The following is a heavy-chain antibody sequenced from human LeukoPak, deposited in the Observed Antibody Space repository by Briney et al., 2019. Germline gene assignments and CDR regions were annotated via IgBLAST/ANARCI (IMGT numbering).Heavy chain of an antibody. D-gene: IGHD3-3*01. V-gene: IGHV3-11*01. Sequence: GGSLRLSCAASGCTFSEYYMSWIRQAPGQGQEWVSYMSSSGSTIYYADSVQGRFTISRDNAKRPLYLQLNRLRAEDTAVYYLARDPFRSRSAAPNYSGHETQVSVSS. CDR3: ARDPFRSRSAAPNY. J-gene: IGHJ4*01. CDR2: MSSSGSTI. CDR1: GCTFSEYY.